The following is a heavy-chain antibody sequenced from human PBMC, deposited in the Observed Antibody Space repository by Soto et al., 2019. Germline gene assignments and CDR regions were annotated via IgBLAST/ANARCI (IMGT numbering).Heavy chain of an antibody. Sequence: QVQLVESGGGVVQPGRSLRLSCAASGFTLSHYGMHWVRQAPGKGLEWVAVIWYDGSNKYYADSVKGRFTISRDNSKNTLYLQMNSLRAEDTAVYYCARDLSSSWYDYWGQGTLVTVSP. CDR2: IWYDGSNK. D-gene: IGHD6-13*01. V-gene: IGHV3-33*01. CDR1: GFTLSHYG. CDR3: ARDLSSSWYDY. J-gene: IGHJ4*02.